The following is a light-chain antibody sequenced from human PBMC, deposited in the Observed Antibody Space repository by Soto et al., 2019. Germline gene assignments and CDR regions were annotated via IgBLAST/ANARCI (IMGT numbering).Light chain of an antibody. CDR3: NSYTSSNTYV. CDR1: SSDVGSYNR. Sequence: QSVLTQPPSVSGSPGQSVTISCTGTSSDVGSYNRVAWYQQPPGTAPKLMIYEVTNRPSGVPARFSGSKSGNTASLTISGLQAEDEADYYCNSYTSSNTYVFGTGTKVTVL. V-gene: IGLV2-18*02. CDR2: EVT. J-gene: IGLJ1*01.